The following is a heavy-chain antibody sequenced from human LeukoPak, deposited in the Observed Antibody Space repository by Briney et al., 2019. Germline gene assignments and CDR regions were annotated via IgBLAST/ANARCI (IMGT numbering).Heavy chain of an antibody. V-gene: IGHV1-18*01. CDR2: ISPHNGNT. CDR1: GYTFISYG. J-gene: IGHJ4*02. Sequence: ASVKVSCKASGYTFISYGINWVRQAPGQGLEWMGWISPHNGNTNYAQKLQGRVTMTTDTSTGTAYMEVRSLRSDDTAVYYCARARIAVAGPGTSDYWGQGTLVMVSS. D-gene: IGHD6-19*01. CDR3: ARARIAVAGPGTSDY.